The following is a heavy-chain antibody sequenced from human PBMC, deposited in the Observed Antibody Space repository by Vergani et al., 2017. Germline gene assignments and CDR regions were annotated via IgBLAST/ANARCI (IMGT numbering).Heavy chain of an antibody. Sequence: QLQLQESGPGLVKPSETLSLTCTVSGGSISSSSYYWSWIRQHPGKGLEWIGYIYYSGSTYYNPSLKSRVTISVDTSKNQFSLKLSSVTAADTAVYYCARARDYFDWFDPWGQGTLVTVSS. CDR2: IYYSGST. V-gene: IGHV4-31*03. J-gene: IGHJ5*02. CDR3: ARARDYFDWFDP. D-gene: IGHD3-9*01. CDR1: GGSISSSSYY.